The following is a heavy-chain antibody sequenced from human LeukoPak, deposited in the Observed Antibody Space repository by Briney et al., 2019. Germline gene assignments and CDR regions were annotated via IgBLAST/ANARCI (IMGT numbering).Heavy chain of an antibody. Sequence: ASVKVSCKASGYTFTGYYMHWVRQAPGQGPEWMGWINPNSGGTNYAQKFQGRVTMTRDTSISTAYMELSRLRSDDTAVYYCARVQYYYDSSGYSLFDYWGQGTLVTVSS. CDR2: INPNSGGT. CDR3: ARVQYYYDSSGYSLFDY. D-gene: IGHD3-22*01. V-gene: IGHV1-2*02. J-gene: IGHJ4*02. CDR1: GYTFTGYY.